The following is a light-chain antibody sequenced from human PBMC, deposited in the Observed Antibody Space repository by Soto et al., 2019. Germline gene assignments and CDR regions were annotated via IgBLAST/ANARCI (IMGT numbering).Light chain of an antibody. Sequence: DIQMTQSPSSLSASIGDRVTLTCRESQSIKRYLNWYQQKPGKAPKPLIYTASSLQSGVPSRFTGSGAGTDFTRTISSLQPEDVATDYCQQGYSTTITFGQGTRLEIK. J-gene: IGKJ5*01. CDR3: QQGYSTTIT. CDR1: QSIKRY. CDR2: TAS. V-gene: IGKV1-39*01.